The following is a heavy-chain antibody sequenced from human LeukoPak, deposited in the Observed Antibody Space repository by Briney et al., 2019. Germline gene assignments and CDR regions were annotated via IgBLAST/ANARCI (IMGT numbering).Heavy chain of an antibody. CDR3: ARDSQGGRRFGELYPDV. CDR2: ISYDGSNK. J-gene: IGHJ6*02. CDR1: GFTFSSYA. Sequence: PGGSLRLSCAASGFTFSSYAVHWVRQAPGKGLEWVAVISYDGSNKYYADSVKGRFTISRDNSKNTLYLQMNSLRAEDTAVYYCARDSQGGRRFGELYPDVWGQGTTVTVSS. V-gene: IGHV3-30-3*01. D-gene: IGHD3-10*01.